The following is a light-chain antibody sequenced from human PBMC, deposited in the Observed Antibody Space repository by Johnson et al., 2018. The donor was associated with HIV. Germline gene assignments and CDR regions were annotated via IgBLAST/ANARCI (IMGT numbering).Light chain of an antibody. Sequence: QSVLTQPPSVSAAPGQKVTISCSGSSSNIGNNYVSWYQQLPGTAPKLLIYDNNKRPSGIPDRFSGSRSGTSATLGITGLQTGDEADYYCGTWDSSLSATVFGTGTNVIVL. CDR2: DNN. J-gene: IGLJ1*01. CDR1: SSNIGNNY. V-gene: IGLV1-51*01. CDR3: GTWDSSLSATV.